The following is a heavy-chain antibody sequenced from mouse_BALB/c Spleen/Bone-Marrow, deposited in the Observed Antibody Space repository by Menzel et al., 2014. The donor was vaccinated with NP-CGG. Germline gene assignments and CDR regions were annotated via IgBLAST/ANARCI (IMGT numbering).Heavy chain of an antibody. CDR2: IDPSDSET. D-gene: IGHD2-1*01. CDR1: GYTFTSHW. V-gene: IGHV1-69*02. CDR3: ARSGGNYVSFAY. J-gene: IGHJ3*01. Sequence: QVQLQQSGAELVKPGAPVKLSCKASGYTFTSHWMNWVKQRPGRGLEWIGRIDPSDSETHYNQKFKDKATLTVDKSSSTAYIQLSSLTSEDSAVYYCARSGGNYVSFAYWGQGTLVTVSA.